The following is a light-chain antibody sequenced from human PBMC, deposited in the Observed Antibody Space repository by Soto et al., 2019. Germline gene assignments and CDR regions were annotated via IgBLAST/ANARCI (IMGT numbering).Light chain of an antibody. CDR3: SSYTSSITYV. J-gene: IGLJ1*01. CDR1: SSDAGGYNY. CDR2: EVS. Sequence: LTQPASVSGSPGQSITISCTGTSSDAGGYNYVYWYQQHPGKAPKLMIYEVSNRPSGVSNRFSGSKSGNTASLTISGLQAEDEVDYYCSSYTSSITYVFGTGTKVTVL. V-gene: IGLV2-14*01.